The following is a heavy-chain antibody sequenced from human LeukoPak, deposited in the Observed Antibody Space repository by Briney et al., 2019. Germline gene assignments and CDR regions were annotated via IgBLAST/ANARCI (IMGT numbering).Heavy chain of an antibody. CDR3: ATFVGDSYGIN. CDR2: FDPEDGET. V-gene: IGHV1-24*01. Sequence: ASVKVSCKVSGYTLTELSMHWVRQAPGKGLEWMGGFDPEDGETIYAQKFQGRVTMTEDTSTDTAYMELSSLRSDDTVVYYCATFVGDSYGINWGQGTLVTVSS. J-gene: IGHJ4*02. D-gene: IGHD5-18*01. CDR1: GYTLTELS.